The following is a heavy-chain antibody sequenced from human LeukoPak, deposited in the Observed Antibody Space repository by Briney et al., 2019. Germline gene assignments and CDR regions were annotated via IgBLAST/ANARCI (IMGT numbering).Heavy chain of an antibody. V-gene: IGHV4-4*07. D-gene: IGHD6-13*01. Sequence: SETLSPTCTVSGASITNYYWTWIRQPAGKGLEWIGRIRSSGSTNYNPSLKNRVTMSVDTSKNHFSLNLKSVTAADTAIYYCAKDPPASSSTHSSSWSFDYWGQRMLVTVSS. J-gene: IGHJ4*02. CDR2: IRSSGST. CDR1: GASITNYY. CDR3: AKDPPASSSTHSSSWSFDY.